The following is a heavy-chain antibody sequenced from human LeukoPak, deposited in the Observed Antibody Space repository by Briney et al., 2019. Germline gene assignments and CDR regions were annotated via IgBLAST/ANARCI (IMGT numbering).Heavy chain of an antibody. J-gene: IGHJ6*02. V-gene: IGHV1-46*01. Sequence: ASVKVSCKASGYTFTSYYMHWVRQAPGQGLEWMGIINPSGGSTSYAQKFQGRVTTTRDTSTSTVYMELSSLRSEDTAVYYCARESGRDSSSWYIAVDRYGMDVWGQGTTVTVSS. CDR2: INPSGGST. CDR1: GYTFTSYY. CDR3: ARESGRDSSSWYIAVDRYGMDV. D-gene: IGHD6-13*01.